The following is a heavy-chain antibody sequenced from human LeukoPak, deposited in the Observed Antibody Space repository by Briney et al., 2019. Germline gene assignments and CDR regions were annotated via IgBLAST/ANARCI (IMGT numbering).Heavy chain of an antibody. Sequence: PSETLPLTCTVSGGSLSSYYWSWIRQPPGKGLEWIGYIYYSGSTNYNPSLKSRVTISVDTSKNQFSLKLSSVTAADTAVYYCARVSLVRGAPDYYFDYWGQGTLVTVSS. CDR3: ARVSLVRGAPDYYFDY. V-gene: IGHV4-59*01. D-gene: IGHD3-10*01. J-gene: IGHJ4*02. CDR2: IYYSGST. CDR1: GGSLSSYY.